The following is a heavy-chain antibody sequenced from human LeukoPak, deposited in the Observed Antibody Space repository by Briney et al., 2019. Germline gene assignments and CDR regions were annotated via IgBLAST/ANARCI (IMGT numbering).Heavy chain of an antibody. CDR2: IYTRGST. V-gene: IGHV4-4*07. D-gene: IGHD2-15*01. J-gene: IGHJ3*02. CDR3: ARGRYCSADICSGGDAFDI. Sequence: PSETLSLTCTVSGGSLNNYYWSWIRQPAGKALEWIGRIYTRGSTIYNPALKSRVTMSVDTSKNQFSLKLSSVTAADTAVYYCARGRYCSADICSGGDAFDIWGQGTVVSVSS. CDR1: GGSLNNYY.